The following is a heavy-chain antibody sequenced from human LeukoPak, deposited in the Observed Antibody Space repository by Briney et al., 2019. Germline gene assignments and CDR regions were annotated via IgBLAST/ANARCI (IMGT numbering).Heavy chain of an antibody. V-gene: IGHV3-30*01. CDR3: ARTLYFDY. J-gene: IGHJ4*02. CDR1: GFTFSSYA. Sequence: GGSLRLSCAASGFTFSSYAMHWVRQAPGKGLVWVAVISYDGSNKYYADSVKGRFTISRDNSKNTLYLQMNSLKAEDTAVYYCARTLYFDYWGQGTLVTVSS. CDR2: ISYDGSNK.